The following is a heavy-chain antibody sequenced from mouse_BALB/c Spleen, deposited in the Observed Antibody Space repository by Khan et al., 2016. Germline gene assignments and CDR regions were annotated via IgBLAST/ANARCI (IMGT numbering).Heavy chain of an antibody. Sequence: VQLQQSGAELVKPGGSVKLSCTASGFNIKDTYMHWVKQRPEQGLEWIGRIDPANGNTKYDPKFQGKATITADTSSNTAYLQLSSLTSEDTAVYYCARKRKGGNYPFAYWGQGTLVTVSA. D-gene: IGHD2-1*01. J-gene: IGHJ3*01. V-gene: IGHV14-3*02. CDR1: GFNIKDTY. CDR3: ARKRKGGNYPFAY. CDR2: IDPANGNT.